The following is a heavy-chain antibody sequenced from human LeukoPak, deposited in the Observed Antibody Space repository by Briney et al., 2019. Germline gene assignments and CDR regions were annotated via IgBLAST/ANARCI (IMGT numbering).Heavy chain of an antibody. D-gene: IGHD1-14*01. V-gene: IGHV3-23*01. Sequence: GGSLRLSCAASGFTFSSYGMSWVRQAPGKGLEWVSAISGSGGNTYYADSVKGRFIISRDNSKNTLYLQMNSLRAEDTALYYCAKPAKTDYADYWGQGTLVTVSS. CDR2: ISGSGGNT. J-gene: IGHJ4*02. CDR1: GFTFSSYG. CDR3: AKPAKTDYADY.